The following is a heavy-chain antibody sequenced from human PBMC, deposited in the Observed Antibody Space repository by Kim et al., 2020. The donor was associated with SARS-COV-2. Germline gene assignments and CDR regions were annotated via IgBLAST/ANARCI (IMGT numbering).Heavy chain of an antibody. D-gene: IGHD3-22*01. CDR1: GFTFSSYA. CDR3: AKIPMIVVVIRSDAFDI. J-gene: IGHJ3*02. Sequence: GGSLRLSCAASGFTFSSYAMSWVRKAPGKGLEWVSAISGSGGSTYYADSVKGRFTISRDNSKNTLYLQMNSLRAEDTAVYYCAKIPMIVVVIRSDAFDIWGQGTMVTVSS. V-gene: IGHV3-23*01. CDR2: ISGSGGST.